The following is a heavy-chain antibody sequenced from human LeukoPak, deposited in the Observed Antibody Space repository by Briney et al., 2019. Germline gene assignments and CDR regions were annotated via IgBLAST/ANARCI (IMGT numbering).Heavy chain of an antibody. CDR1: GGSISSFY. V-gene: IGHV4-4*07. CDR3: ARRGKLAPDWYFDL. D-gene: IGHD6-13*01. CDR2: IYTSGST. J-gene: IGHJ2*01. Sequence: SETLSLTCTVSGGSISSFYWSWIRQPAGKGLEWIGRIYTSGSTNYNPSLKSRVTMSVDTSKNQFSLKLSSVTAADTAVYYCARRGKLAPDWYFDLWGRGTLVTVSS.